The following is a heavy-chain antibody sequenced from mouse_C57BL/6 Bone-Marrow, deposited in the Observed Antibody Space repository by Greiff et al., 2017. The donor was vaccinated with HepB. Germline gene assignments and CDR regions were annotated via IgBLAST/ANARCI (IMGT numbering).Heavy chain of an antibody. CDR3: ARDTRYYYGSSLAWFAY. V-gene: IGHV5-4*01. CDR2: ISDGGSYT. J-gene: IGHJ3*01. Sequence: EVQRVESGGGLVKPGGSLKLSCAASGFTFSSYAMSWVRQTPEKRLEWVATISDGGSYTYYPDNVKGRFTISRDNAKNNLYLQMSHLKSEDTAMYYWARDTRYYYGSSLAWFAYWGQGTLVTVSA. D-gene: IGHD1-1*01. CDR1: GFTFSSYA.